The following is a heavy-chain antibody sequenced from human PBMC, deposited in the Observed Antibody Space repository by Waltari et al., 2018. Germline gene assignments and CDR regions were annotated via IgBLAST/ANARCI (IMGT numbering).Heavy chain of an antibody. D-gene: IGHD3-9*01. J-gene: IGHJ4*02. Sequence: QVQLQESGPGLVNPSETLSLTYAVSVIPVNSGFFWGWIRQAPGVDREWMGSPFHCGGTYYNPSLESRVTISRDTSKNQFSLKVRSVTAADTALYYCVRRHWEAGYYRDQWGPGTLVTVSS. CDR3: VRRHWEAGYYRDQ. CDR2: PFHCGGT. V-gene: IGHV4-38-2*01. CDR1: VIPVNSGFF.